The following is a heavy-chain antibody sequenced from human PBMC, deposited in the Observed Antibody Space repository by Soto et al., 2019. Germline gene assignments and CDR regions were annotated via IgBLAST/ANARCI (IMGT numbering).Heavy chain of an antibody. Sequence: QVQLVESGGGVVQPGRSLRLSCAASGFTFSSYGMHWVRQAPGKGLEWVAVIWYDGSNKYYADSVKGRFTISRDNSKNTLYLQMNSLRAEDTAVYYCARDLLVFGVVISDNFDYWGQGTLVTVSS. CDR1: GFTFSSYG. CDR3: ARDLLVFGVVISDNFDY. CDR2: IWYDGSNK. V-gene: IGHV3-33*01. D-gene: IGHD3-3*01. J-gene: IGHJ4*02.